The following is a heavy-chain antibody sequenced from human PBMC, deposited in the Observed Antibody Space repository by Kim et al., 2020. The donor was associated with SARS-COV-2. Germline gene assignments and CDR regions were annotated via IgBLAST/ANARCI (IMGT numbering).Heavy chain of an antibody. CDR2: IIPIFGTA. V-gene: IGHV1-69*13. CDR3: ARDSCSSTSCTIAYYYYGMGV. Sequence: SVKVSCKASGGTFSSYAISWVRQAPGQGLEWMGGIIPIFGTANYAQKFQGRVTITADESTSTAYMELSSLRSEDTAVYYCARDSCSSTSCTIAYYYYGMGVWGQGTTVTVS. CDR1: GGTFSSYA. J-gene: IGHJ6*02. D-gene: IGHD2-2*01.